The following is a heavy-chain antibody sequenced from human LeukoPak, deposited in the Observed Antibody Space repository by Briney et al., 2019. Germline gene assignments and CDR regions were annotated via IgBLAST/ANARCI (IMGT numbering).Heavy chain of an antibody. V-gene: IGHV3-21*01. CDR1: GFTFSSYS. J-gene: IGHJ4*02. CDR3: VSGTVTIFGVVIIQRFDY. CDR2: ISSSSSYI. D-gene: IGHD3-3*01. Sequence: GGSLRLSCAASGFTFSSYSMNWVRQAPGKGLEWDSSISSSSSYIYYADSVKGRFTISRDNAKNSLYLQMNSLRAEDTAVYYCVSGTVTIFGVVIIQRFDYWGQGTLVTVSS.